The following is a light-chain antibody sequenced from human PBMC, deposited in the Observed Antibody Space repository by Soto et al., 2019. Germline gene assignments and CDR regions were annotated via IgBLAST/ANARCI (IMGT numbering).Light chain of an antibody. CDR1: QGIRDE. CDR3: LQDYSYPRT. V-gene: IGKV1-6*01. Sequence: AIPMTQSPSSLSASVGDRVTITCRASQGIRDELGWYQQKPGKAPILLIYSASSLQSGVPSRFSGSGSGTDFTLTISSLQPEDFATYYCLQDYSYPRTFGQGTKVESK. J-gene: IGKJ1*01. CDR2: SAS.